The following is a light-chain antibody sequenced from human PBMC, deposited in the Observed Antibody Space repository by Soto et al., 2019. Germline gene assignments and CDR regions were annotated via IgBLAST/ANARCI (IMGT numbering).Light chain of an antibody. CDR1: SSDVGGYNY. J-gene: IGLJ2*01. Sequence: HSALTQPRSVSGSPGQSVTISCTGTSSDVGGYNYVSWYQQHPGKAPKLMIFDVSKRPSGVPNRFSGSKSGNTASLTISGLQADDEADYFCCSYAGSYTFVVFGGGTKVTVL. CDR2: DVS. CDR3: CSYAGSYTFVV. V-gene: IGLV2-11*01.